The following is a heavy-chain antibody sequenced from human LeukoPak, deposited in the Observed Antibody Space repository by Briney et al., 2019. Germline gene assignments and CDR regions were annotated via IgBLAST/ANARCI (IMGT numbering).Heavy chain of an antibody. CDR2: IIPIFGTA. CDR3: VRSAASSYYYYGMDV. Sequence: SVKVSCKASGGTFSSYAISWVRQVPGQGLEWMGGIIPIFGTANYAQKFQGRVTITADESTSTAYMELSSLRSEDTAVYYCVRSAASSYYYYGMDVWGQGTTVTVSS. V-gene: IGHV1-69*13. CDR1: GGTFSSYA. D-gene: IGHD6-13*01. J-gene: IGHJ6*02.